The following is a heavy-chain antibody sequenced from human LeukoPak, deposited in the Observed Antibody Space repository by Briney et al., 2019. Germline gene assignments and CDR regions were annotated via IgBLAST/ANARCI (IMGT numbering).Heavy chain of an antibody. CDR1: GGSFSGYY. J-gene: IGHJ6*03. CDR2: INHSGNT. Sequence: PSETLSLTCAAYGGSFSGYYWSWIRQPSGKGLEWIGEINHSGNTNSNPSLKSRVTMSVDTSKNQFSLKLSSVTAADTAVYYCARHKDYYYSYMDVWGKGTTVTISS. V-gene: IGHV4-34*01. CDR3: ARHKDYYYSYMDV.